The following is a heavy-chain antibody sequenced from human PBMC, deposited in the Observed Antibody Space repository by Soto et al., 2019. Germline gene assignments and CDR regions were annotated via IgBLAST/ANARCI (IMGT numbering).Heavy chain of an antibody. CDR1: GFTFSVFA. CDR2: ITNSGATT. J-gene: IGHJ5*01. Sequence: EVQLLESGGGLVQPGGSLRLSCATSGFTFSVFAMSWVRQAPGKGLEWVSTITNSGATTYYADSVKGRFTISRDNSKNTLYLQINSLRAEATAVYYCAKGRSWYNSWCQGTLVTVSS. V-gene: IGHV3-23*01. CDR3: AKGRSWYNS.